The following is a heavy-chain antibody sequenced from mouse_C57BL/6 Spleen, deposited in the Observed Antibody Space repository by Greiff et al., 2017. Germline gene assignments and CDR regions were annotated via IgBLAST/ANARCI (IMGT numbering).Heavy chain of an antibody. CDR3: AGAGVSSYHYFDY. CDR2: INPSSGYT. Sequence: QVQLQQSGAELAKPGASVKLSCKASSYTFTSYWMHWVKQRPGQGLEWIGYINPSSGYTKYNQKFKDKATLTADKSSSTAYMQLSSLTYADSAVYYCAGAGVSSYHYFDYWGQGTALTVSS. D-gene: IGHD1-1*01. V-gene: IGHV1-7*01. CDR1: SYTFTSYW. J-gene: IGHJ2*01.